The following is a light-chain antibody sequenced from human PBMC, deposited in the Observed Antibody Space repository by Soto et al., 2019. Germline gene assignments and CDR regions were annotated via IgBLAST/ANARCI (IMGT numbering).Light chain of an antibody. CDR1: QSVASN. J-gene: IGKJ2*01. CDR2: GAS. CDR3: QQYHNWPPQYT. V-gene: IGKV3-15*01. Sequence: EIVMTQSPSSLSVSPGDGATLSCWASQSVASNVAWYQQQPCQGHWLLIHGASPRAAGVPARFSGSGSGTDFTLHISSRQSEDFAGDYWQQYHNWPPQYTFVQGTELQIK.